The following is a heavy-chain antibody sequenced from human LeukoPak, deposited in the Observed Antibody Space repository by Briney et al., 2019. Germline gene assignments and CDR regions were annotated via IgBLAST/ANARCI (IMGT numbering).Heavy chain of an antibody. CDR3: ARHALATVTDPSFDY. CDR1: GGSISTPGYY. CDR2: LYHSGST. V-gene: IGHV4-39*01. D-gene: IGHD2-21*02. J-gene: IGHJ4*02. Sequence: SETLSLTCTVSGGSISTPGYYWGWICQPPGKGLEWIGSLYHSGSTYYKPSLKSRATISVDKSKNQCSLKLRSVTAADTAVYYCARHALATVTDPSFDYWGQGTLVTVSS.